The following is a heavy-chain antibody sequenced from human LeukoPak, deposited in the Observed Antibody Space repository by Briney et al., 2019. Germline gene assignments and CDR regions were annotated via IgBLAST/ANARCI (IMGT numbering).Heavy chain of an antibody. J-gene: IGHJ4*02. V-gene: IGHV4-34*01. CDR2: INHSGGT. CDR1: GGSFSGYY. D-gene: IGHD3-16*02. Sequence: ASETLSLTCAVYGGSFSGYYWSWIRQPPGKGLEWIGEINHSGGTNYNPSLKSRVTISVDTSKNQFSLKLSSVTAADTAVYYCARERNPNMITFGGVIPAIDYWGQGTLVTVSS. CDR3: ARERNPNMITFGGVIPAIDY.